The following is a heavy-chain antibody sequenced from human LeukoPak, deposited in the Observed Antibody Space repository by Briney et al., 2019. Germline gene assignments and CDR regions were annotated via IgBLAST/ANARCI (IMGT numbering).Heavy chain of an antibody. D-gene: IGHD4-11*01. CDR1: GGSISSYY. Sequence: SETLSLTCTVSGGSISSYYWSWIRQPAGKGLEWIGRFYISGSTNYNPSLKSRVTMSVDTSKNQFSLRLNSVTAADTAVYYCARDFLLQSEGLFDYWVQGTLVSVSS. CDR2: FYISGST. V-gene: IGHV4-4*07. J-gene: IGHJ4*02. CDR3: ARDFLLQSEGLFDY.